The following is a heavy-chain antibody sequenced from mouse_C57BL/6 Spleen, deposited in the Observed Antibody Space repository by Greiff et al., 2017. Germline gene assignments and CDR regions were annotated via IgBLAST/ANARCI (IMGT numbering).Heavy chain of an antibody. J-gene: IGHJ3*01. Sequence: VKLVESGAELVKPGASVKISCKASGYAFSSYWMNWVKQRPGKGLEWIGQIYPGDGDTNYNGKFKGKATLTADKSSSTAYMQLSSLTSEDSAVYFCARDDGYYEGWFAYWGQGTLVTVSA. CDR2: IYPGDGDT. CDR3: ARDDGYYEGWFAY. V-gene: IGHV1-80*01. CDR1: GYAFSSYW. D-gene: IGHD2-3*01.